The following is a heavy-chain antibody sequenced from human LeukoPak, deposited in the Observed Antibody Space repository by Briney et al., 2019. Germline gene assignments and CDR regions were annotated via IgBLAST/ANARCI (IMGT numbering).Heavy chain of an antibody. CDR1: GYTFTGYY. D-gene: IGHD3-9*01. V-gene: IGHV1-2*02. J-gene: IGHJ5*02. Sequence: ASVKVSCKASGYTFTGYYMHWVRQAPGQGLEWMGWINPNSGGTNYAQKFQGRVTMTRDTSISTAYMELSRLRSDDTAVYYCARGLVRYFDWPRFDPWGQGTLVTVSS. CDR3: ARGLVRYFDWPRFDP. CDR2: INPNSGGT.